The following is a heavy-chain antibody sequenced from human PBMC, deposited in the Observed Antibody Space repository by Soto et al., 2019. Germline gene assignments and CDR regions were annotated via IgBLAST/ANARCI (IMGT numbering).Heavy chain of an antibody. CDR2: IGLGSSTK. CDR3: ARDQLYYNDISGRPLNAFDV. CDR1: GGIFSDYG. V-gene: IGHV3-48*01. Sequence: VSLSCAASGGIFSDYGMNWISKAPGKGLEWVSYIGLGSSTKYYADSVEGRFTISRDNAKNSLYLQMNSLRAEDTAVYYCARDQLYYNDISGRPLNAFDVWGQGTMVTVSS. J-gene: IGHJ3*01. D-gene: IGHD3-22*01.